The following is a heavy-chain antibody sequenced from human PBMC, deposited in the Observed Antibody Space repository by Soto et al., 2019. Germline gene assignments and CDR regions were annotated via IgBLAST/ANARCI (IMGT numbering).Heavy chain of an antibody. Sequence: QVQLVESGGGVVQPGRSLRLSCAASGFTFSSYGMHWVRQAPGKGLEWVAVISYDGSNKYYADSVKGRFTISRDNSKNTLYLQMNSLRAEDTAVYYCAKDGEYGDVDYWGQGTLVTVSS. D-gene: IGHD4-17*01. CDR2: ISYDGSNK. CDR3: AKDGEYGDVDY. J-gene: IGHJ4*02. CDR1: GFTFSSYG. V-gene: IGHV3-30*18.